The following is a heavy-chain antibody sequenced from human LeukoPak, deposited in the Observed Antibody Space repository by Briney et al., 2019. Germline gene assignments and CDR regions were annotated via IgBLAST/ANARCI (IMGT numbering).Heavy chain of an antibody. D-gene: IGHD3-3*01. J-gene: IGHJ6*03. CDR3: ATGGGWEPSSGVVTHIDV. Sequence: GGSLRLSCAASGLMFSGYWMHWVRQGPEKGLELVSRIDNDGNGIIYADSVKGRFTTSRDNAKNTLYLQMSSLRVEDTAVYYCATGGGWEPSSGVVTHIDVWGKGTTVTVSS. CDR2: IDNDGNGI. CDR1: GLMFSGYW. V-gene: IGHV3-74*01.